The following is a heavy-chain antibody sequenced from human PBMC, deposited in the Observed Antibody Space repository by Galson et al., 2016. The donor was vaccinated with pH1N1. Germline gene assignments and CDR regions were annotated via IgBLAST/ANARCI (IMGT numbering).Heavy chain of an antibody. Sequence: PALVKPTQTLTLTCSFSGFSLSPNSVGVGWIRQPPGKALEWLALIYWDDDKRYSPSLKSRLSITEDTSKNQVVLKMATMDPADTATYYCVHSTRIRGYCGEAPCYFSYFETWGQGTLVTVSS. CDR1: GFSLSPNSVG. J-gene: IGHJ5*02. CDR3: VHSTRIRGYCGEAPCYFSYFET. V-gene: IGHV2-5*02. D-gene: IGHD2-21*01. CDR2: IYWDDDK.